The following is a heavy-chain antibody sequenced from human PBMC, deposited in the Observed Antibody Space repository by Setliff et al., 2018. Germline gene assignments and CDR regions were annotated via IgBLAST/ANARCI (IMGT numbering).Heavy chain of an antibody. CDR1: GDSISSGDYF. V-gene: IGHV4-30-4*08. Sequence: PSETLSLTCTVSGDSISSGDYFWSWIRQPPGKGLEWIAYIYHSGSAYYNPSLKSRVTMSVDTSKNQFSLKVNSVTAADTALYYCARDGNNWNDLDYWGHGTLVTVSS. CDR2: IYHSGSA. D-gene: IGHD1-20*01. CDR3: ARDGNNWNDLDY. J-gene: IGHJ4*01.